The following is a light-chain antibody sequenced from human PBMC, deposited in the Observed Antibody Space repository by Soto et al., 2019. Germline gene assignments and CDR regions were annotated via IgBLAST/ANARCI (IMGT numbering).Light chain of an antibody. J-gene: IGLJ2*01. Sequence: QSALTQPASVSGSPGQSITISCTGTSSDVGGYNYVSWYQQHPGKAPKLMIYDVSNRPSGVSNRFSGSKSGNTASLTISGLQGEDEADYYGSSYTSSSTLVFGGGTKLTVL. V-gene: IGLV2-14*01. CDR3: SSYTSSSTLV. CDR1: SSDVGGYNY. CDR2: DVS.